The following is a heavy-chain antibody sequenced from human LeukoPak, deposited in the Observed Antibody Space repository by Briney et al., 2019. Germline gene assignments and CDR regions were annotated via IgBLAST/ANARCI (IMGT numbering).Heavy chain of an antibody. Sequence: SETLSLTCTVAGDSISSACWSWGRQPPGKGREWIGGICHSGISGTTYYNPSLKSRVTISLDTPKNQFSLKLSSVTAADTAVYSCAREVGPVTSHRIDSWGQGSLVTVSS. V-gene: IGHV4-59*04. CDR1: GDSISSAC. CDR3: AREVGPVTSHRIDS. CDR2: ICHSGISGTT. D-gene: IGHD1-26*01. J-gene: IGHJ4*02.